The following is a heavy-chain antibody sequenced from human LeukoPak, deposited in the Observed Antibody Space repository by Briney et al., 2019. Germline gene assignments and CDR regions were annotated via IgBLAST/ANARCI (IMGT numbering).Heavy chain of an antibody. CDR3: ARLDRTTVTMFDY. Sequence: PSETLSLTCTVSGGSISSYYWSWIRQPPGKGLEWIGYIYYSGSTNYNPSLKSRVTISVDTSKNQFSLKLSSVTAADTAVYYCARLDRTTVTMFDYWGQGTLVTVSS. CDR1: GGSISSYY. CDR2: IYYSGST. V-gene: IGHV4-59*08. D-gene: IGHD4-17*01. J-gene: IGHJ4*02.